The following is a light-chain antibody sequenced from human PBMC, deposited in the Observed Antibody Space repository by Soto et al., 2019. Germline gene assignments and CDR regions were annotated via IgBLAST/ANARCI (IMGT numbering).Light chain of an antibody. Sequence: EIVLTQSPGTLSLSPGERATLSYRASQSVSSSYLAWYQQKPGQAPRLLIYGASTRATGIPDRFSGSGSGTDFTLTISRLEPEDFAVYYCQHYGSSPRTFGQGTKLEIK. V-gene: IGKV3-20*01. CDR1: QSVSSSY. CDR3: QHYGSSPRT. J-gene: IGKJ2*01. CDR2: GAS.